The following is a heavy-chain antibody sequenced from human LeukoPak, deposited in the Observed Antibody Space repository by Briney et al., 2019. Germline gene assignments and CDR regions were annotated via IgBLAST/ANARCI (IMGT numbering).Heavy chain of an antibody. CDR2: INHSGST. D-gene: IGHD3-16*02. CDR3: ARGRSDYVWGSYRRFDY. Sequence: PSETLSLTCAVYGGSFRGYYWSWIRQPPGKGLEWIGEINHSGSTNYNPSLKSRVTISVDTSKNQFSLKLSSVTAADTAVYYCARGRSDYVWGSYRRFDYWGQGTLVTVSS. V-gene: IGHV4-34*01. CDR1: GGSFRGYY. J-gene: IGHJ4*02.